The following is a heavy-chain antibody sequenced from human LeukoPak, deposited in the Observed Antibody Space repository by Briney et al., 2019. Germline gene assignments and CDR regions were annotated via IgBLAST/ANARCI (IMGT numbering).Heavy chain of an antibody. D-gene: IGHD6-13*01. Sequence: ASETLSLTGAVYGGSFSGNYWGWIRHPPGHGLEWIGEIKHGGNNNYNPSHKSRVSISVAESKNPFSVKMSFVTAAATAVYYCARDSRSWYGSPYGFDPWGQGTMVTVSS. V-gene: IGHV4-34*01. CDR2: IKHGGNN. CDR1: GGSFSGNY. J-gene: IGHJ5*02. CDR3: ARDSRSWYGSPYGFDP.